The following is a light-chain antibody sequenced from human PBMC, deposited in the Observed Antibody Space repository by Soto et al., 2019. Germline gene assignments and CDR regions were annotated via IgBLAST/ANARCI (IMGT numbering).Light chain of an antibody. V-gene: IGLV2-14*01. CDR1: SSDVGGYNY. CDR2: EVS. J-gene: IGLJ1*01. Sequence: QSALTQPASVSGSPGQSITISCTGTSSDVGGYNYVSWYQQHPGKAPKLMIYEVSNRPSGVSNRFSGSKSGNTASLTISGLQAEDEADYYGSSYTSSSPYVFGPGTKLTVL. CDR3: SSYTSSSPYV.